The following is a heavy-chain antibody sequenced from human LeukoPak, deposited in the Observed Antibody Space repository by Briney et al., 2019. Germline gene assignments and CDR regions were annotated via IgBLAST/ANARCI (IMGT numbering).Heavy chain of an antibody. D-gene: IGHD3-22*01. CDR2: IYTSGST. Sequence: SETLSLTCTVSGGSISSYYWSWIRQPAGKGLERIGRIYTSGSTNYNPSLKSRVTMSVDTSKNQFSLKLSSVTAADTAVYYCARVYLHYYDSSGYLDYWGQGTLVTVSS. CDR3: ARVYLHYYDSSGYLDY. J-gene: IGHJ4*02. V-gene: IGHV4-4*07. CDR1: GGSISSYY.